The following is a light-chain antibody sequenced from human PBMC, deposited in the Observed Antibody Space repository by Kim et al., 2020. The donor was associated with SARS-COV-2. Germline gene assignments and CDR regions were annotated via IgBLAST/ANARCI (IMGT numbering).Light chain of an antibody. CDR3: QHYDSFPHT. J-gene: IGKJ1*01. Sequence: ASTGDRVTISCRISQGISSELAWYQQKPGNAPELLIYAASTLQSGVPSRLSGSGSGTDFTITISCLQSEDVATYCYQHYDSFPHTFGQGTKVEIK. CDR2: AAS. V-gene: IGKV1D-8*02. CDR1: QGISSE.